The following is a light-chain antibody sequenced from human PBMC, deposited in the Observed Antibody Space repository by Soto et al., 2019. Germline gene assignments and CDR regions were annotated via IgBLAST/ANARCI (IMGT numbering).Light chain of an antibody. V-gene: IGKV1-39*01. J-gene: IGKJ4*01. Sequence: EIQMTQSPSSLSASVGDRVTITCRASQTITRHLNWYQQKPGKAPRLLIYGASSLQNGVPSRFSGSGSGTDFTLTISSLQPADFATYYCQQSYNTLLLAFGGGTKVDI. CDR2: GAS. CDR3: QQSYNTLLLA. CDR1: QTITRH.